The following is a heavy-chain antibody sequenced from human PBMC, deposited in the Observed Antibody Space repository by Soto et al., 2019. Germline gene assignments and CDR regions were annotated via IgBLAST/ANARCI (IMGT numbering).Heavy chain of an antibody. CDR3: ARRAGNRRGYPIDY. Sequence: QVHLQESGPGLVKPSQPLSLTCTVSGDSTISGSYFWTWIRQRSGKGLEWIGYIYDSWSTSYNPSLGSRVSISADTSNNHFALTLISVTAADTTVYYCARRAGNRRGYPIDYWGQGIPVTVSS. CDR1: GDSTISGSYF. D-gene: IGHD5-18*01. V-gene: IGHV4-31*03. J-gene: IGHJ4*02. CDR2: IYDSWST.